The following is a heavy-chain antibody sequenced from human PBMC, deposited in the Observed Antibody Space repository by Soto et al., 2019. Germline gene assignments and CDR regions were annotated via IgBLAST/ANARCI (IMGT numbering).Heavy chain of an antibody. D-gene: IGHD2-15*01. CDR1: GFTFSNYW. CDR2: IKEDGSEK. CDR3: ARDRQPDGIWTFDF. J-gene: IGHJ4*02. Sequence: GGSLRLSCAASGFTFSNYWMSWVRQAPGRGLEWVANIKEDGSEKYYVDSVKGRFTISRDNAKNSLYLQMNSLRAEDTAVYYCARDRQPDGIWTFDFWGRGAQVTVSS. V-gene: IGHV3-7*05.